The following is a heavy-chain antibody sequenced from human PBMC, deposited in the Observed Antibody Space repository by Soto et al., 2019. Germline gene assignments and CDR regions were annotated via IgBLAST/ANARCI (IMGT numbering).Heavy chain of an antibody. V-gene: IGHV4-31*03. CDR2: IYYSGST. J-gene: IGHJ5*02. Sequence: SETLSLTCTVSGGSISSGGYYWSWIRQHPGKGLEWIGYIYYSGSTYVRPSLKSRVSMSVDPSKNQVSLRLTSVTATDTAVYYCARTPIGYCSGGTCSNWFDPWGQGTLVTVSS. D-gene: IGHD2-8*02. CDR1: GGSISSGGYY. CDR3: ARTPIGYCSGGTCSNWFDP.